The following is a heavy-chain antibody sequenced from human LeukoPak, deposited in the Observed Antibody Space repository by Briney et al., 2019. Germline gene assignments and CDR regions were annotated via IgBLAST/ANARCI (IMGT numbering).Heavy chain of an antibody. CDR1: GGSISSYY. Sequence: SETLSLTCTVSGGSISSYYWSWIRQPPGKGLEWIGYIYYSGSTNYNPSLKSRVTISVDTSKNQFSLKLSSVTAADTAVYYCARGSEWLLDYWGQGTLVTVSS. V-gene: IGHV4-59*01. CDR2: IYYSGST. CDR3: ARGSEWLLDY. J-gene: IGHJ4*02. D-gene: IGHD3-3*01.